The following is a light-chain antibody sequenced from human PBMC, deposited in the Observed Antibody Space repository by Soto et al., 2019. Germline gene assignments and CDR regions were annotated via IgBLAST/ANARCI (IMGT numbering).Light chain of an antibody. CDR2: DVS. J-gene: IGLJ1*01. CDR1: SSDVGGYNY. CDR3: SSYTSSSTLDV. Sequence: QSALTQPAFVSGSPGQSITISCTGTSSDVGGYNYVSWYQQHPGKAPKLMIYDVSNRPSGVSNRFSGSKSGNTASLTISGLQAKDEADYYCSSYTSSSTLDVFGTGTKLTVL. V-gene: IGLV2-14*01.